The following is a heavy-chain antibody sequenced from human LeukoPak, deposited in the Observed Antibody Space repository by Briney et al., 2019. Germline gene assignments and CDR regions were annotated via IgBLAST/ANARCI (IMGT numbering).Heavy chain of an antibody. D-gene: IGHD2-15*01. CDR3: ARIALGYCSGGSCYPDYYYGMDV. V-gene: IGHV4-34*01. CDR2: INHSGST. J-gene: IGHJ6*02. CDR1: GGSFSGYY. Sequence: SETLSLTCAVYGGSFSGYYWSWIRQPPGKGLEWIGEINHSGSTNYNPSLKSRVTISVDTSKNQFSLKLSPVTAADTAVYYCARIALGYCSGGSCYPDYYYGMDVWGQGTTVTVSS.